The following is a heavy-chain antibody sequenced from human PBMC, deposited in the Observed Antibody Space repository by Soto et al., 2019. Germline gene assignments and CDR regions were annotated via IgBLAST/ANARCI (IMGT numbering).Heavy chain of an antibody. Sequence: QVQLVQSGAEVKKPGASVKVSCKASGYTFTGYNMHWVRQAPGQGLEWLGWINPNSGDTKYAQKFQGRVTMTRDTSSSTAYMELSRLRSDDTAVYYCARDRDSYGYGSGSYYGWGQGTLVTVSS. CDR3: ARDRDSYGYGSGSYYG. J-gene: IGHJ4*02. V-gene: IGHV1-2*02. CDR1: GYTFTGYN. CDR2: INPNSGDT. D-gene: IGHD3-10*01.